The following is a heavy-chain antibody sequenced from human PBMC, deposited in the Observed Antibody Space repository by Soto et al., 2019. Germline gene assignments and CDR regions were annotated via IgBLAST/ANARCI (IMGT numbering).Heavy chain of an antibody. J-gene: IGHJ5*02. V-gene: IGHV3-33*01. Sequence: GGSLRLSCAASGFKFRNYAIHWVRQAPGKGLEWLAVIWFDGSKKYYAYSVKGRFTISRDNSKNTVYLDMHSLPADDSGVFYCARAHTMMILDRFDPWGHGTLFTVSS. CDR1: GFKFRNYA. D-gene: IGHD3-22*01. CDR3: ARAHTMMILDRFDP. CDR2: IWFDGSKK.